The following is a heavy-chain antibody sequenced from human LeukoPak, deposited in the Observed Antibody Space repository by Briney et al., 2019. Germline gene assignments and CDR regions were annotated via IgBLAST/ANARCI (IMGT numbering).Heavy chain of an antibody. CDR1: GFTFSSYA. CDR3: AKLGGIAVAVLYYYYGMDV. J-gene: IGHJ6*02. CDR2: ISGSGGST. D-gene: IGHD6-19*01. V-gene: IGHV3-23*01. Sequence: GGSLRLSCAASGFTFSSYAMSWVRQAPGKGLEWVSAISGSGGSTYYADSVKGRFTISRDNSKNTLYLQMNSLRAEDTAVYYCAKLGGIAVAVLYYYYGMDVWGQGTTVIVSS.